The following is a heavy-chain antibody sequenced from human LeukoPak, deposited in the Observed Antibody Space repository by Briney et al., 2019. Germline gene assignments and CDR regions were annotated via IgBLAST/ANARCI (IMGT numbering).Heavy chain of an antibody. CDR2: FDPEDGET. V-gene: IGHV1-24*01. CDR1: GYTLTELS. Sequence: ASVKVSCKVSGYTLTELSMHWVRQAPGKGLEWMGGFDPEDGETIYAQKFQGRVTMTRNTSISTAYMELSSLRSEDTAVYYCARRRSSGWARGYYYGMDVWGQGTTVTVSS. J-gene: IGHJ6*02. D-gene: IGHD6-19*01. CDR3: ARRRSSGWARGYYYGMDV.